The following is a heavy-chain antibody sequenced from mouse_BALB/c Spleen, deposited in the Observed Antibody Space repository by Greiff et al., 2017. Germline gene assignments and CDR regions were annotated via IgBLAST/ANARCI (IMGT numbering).Heavy chain of an antibody. D-gene: IGHD2-3*01. CDR1: GYSITSDYA. CDR3: ARDGYYGSFAY. V-gene: IGHV3-2*02. Sequence: DVKLVESGPGLVKPSQSLSLTCTVTGYSITSDYAWNWIRQFPGNKLEWMGYISYSGSTSYNPSLKSRISITRDTSKNQFFLQLNSVTTEDTATYYCARDGYYGSFAYWGQGTLVTVSA. J-gene: IGHJ3*01. CDR2: ISYSGST.